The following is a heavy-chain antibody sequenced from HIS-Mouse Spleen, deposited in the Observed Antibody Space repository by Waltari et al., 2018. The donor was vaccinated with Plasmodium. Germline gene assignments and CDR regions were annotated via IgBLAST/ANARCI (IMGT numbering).Heavy chain of an antibody. CDR2: ISGSGGGT. J-gene: IGHJ4*02. D-gene: IGHD3-22*01. V-gene: IGHV3-23*01. CDR1: GFTFSSYA. Sequence: EVQLLESGGGLVQPGGSLRLSCAASGFTFSSYAMSWVRQAPGKGLEWVSAISGSGGGTYYADSVKGRLTISRDKSKNTLYLQMNSLRAEDTAVYYCAKYYYDSSGYYYSWPFDYWGQGTLVTVSS. CDR3: AKYYYDSSGYYYSWPFDY.